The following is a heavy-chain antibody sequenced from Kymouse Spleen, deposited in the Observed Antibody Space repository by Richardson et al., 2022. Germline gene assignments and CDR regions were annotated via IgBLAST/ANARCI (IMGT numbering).Heavy chain of an antibody. D-gene: IGHD5-18,IGHD5-18*01. V-gene: IGHV4-34*01. CDR2: INHSGST. J-gene: IGHJ4*02. CDR3: AREYSYGPPYFDY. CDR1: GGSFSGYY. Sequence: QVQLQQWGAGLLKPSETLSLTCAVYGGSFSGYYWSWIRQPPGKGLEWIGEINHSGSTNYNPSLKSRVTISVDTSKNQFSLKLSSVTAADTAVYYCAREYSYGPPYFDYWGQGTLVTVSS.